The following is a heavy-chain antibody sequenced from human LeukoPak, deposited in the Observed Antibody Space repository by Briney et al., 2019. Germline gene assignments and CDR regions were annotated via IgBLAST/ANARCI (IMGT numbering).Heavy chain of an antibody. CDR3: ARDPGRDGYNYYFDY. CDR1: GGSISSSNW. J-gene: IGHJ4*02. Sequence: SETLSHTCAVSGGSISSSNWWSWVRQPPGKGLEWIGEIYHSGSTNYNPSLKSRVTISVDKSKNQFSLKLSSVTAADTAVYYCARDPGRDGYNYYFDYWGQGTLVTVSS. V-gene: IGHV4-4*02. CDR2: IYHSGST. D-gene: IGHD5-24*01.